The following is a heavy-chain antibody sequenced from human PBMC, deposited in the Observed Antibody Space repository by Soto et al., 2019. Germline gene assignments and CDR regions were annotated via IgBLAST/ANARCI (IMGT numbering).Heavy chain of an antibody. CDR3: TRGAGKGSGSYD. Sequence: QVQLVQSGAEVKKPGASVKVSCKASGYIFTSFGITWVRQAPGQGLEWMGWGSTYNGNTKYAQKLQGRVSMSTATSTSTAHRELGSLRFDATAVYYCTRGAGKGSGSYDWGQGTLVSVSS. J-gene: IGHJ4*02. D-gene: IGHD3-10*01. V-gene: IGHV1-18*01. CDR1: GYIFTSFG. CDR2: GSTYNGNT.